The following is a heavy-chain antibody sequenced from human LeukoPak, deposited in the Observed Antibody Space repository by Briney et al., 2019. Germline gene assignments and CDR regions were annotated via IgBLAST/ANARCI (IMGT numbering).Heavy chain of an antibody. D-gene: IGHD6-19*01. V-gene: IGHV1-2*02. Sequence: ASVKVSCKASGYTFTGYYVHWVRQAPGQGLEWMGWINPNSGGTNYAQKFQGRVTMTRNTSISTAYMELSSLRSEDTAVYYCARDSSGWPQENFDYWGQGTLVTVSS. CDR2: INPNSGGT. J-gene: IGHJ4*02. CDR1: GYTFTGYY. CDR3: ARDSSGWPQENFDY.